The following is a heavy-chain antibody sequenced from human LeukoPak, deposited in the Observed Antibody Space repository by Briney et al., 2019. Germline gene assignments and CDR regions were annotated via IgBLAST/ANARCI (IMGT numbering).Heavy chain of an antibody. CDR2: IYTSGST. D-gene: IGHD6-6*01. V-gene: IGHV4-4*07. Sequence: SETLSLTCTVSGGSIGSYYWSWIRQPAGKGLEWIGRIYTSGSTNYNPSLKSRVTMSIDTSKNQFSLKLSSVTAADTAVYYCARAHSSSSWVQSYWGQGTLVTVSS. J-gene: IGHJ4*02. CDR1: GGSIGSYY. CDR3: ARAHSSSSWVQSY.